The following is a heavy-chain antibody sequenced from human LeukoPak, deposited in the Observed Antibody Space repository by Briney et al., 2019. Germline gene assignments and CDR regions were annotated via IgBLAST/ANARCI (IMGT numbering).Heavy chain of an antibody. CDR3: AKRNTMIRGGPCFDH. V-gene: IGHV3-23*01. D-gene: IGHD3-10*01. CDR2: IFGTGDTT. Sequence: GGSLRLSCAASGFTFSSYAMNWVRQAPGKGLEWVSIIFGTGDTTHYADSVKGRFTVSRDNPKNTLYLQMNDLRPEDTAKYYCAKRNTMIRGGPCFDHWGQGLLVTVSS. CDR1: GFTFSSYA. J-gene: IGHJ4*02.